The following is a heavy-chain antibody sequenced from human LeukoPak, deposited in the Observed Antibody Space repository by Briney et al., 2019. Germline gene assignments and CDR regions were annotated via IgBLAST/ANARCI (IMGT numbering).Heavy chain of an antibody. CDR2: VSSSGGST. J-gene: IGHJ4*02. CDR3: AKARDYGDSDLDY. V-gene: IGHV3-23*01. CDR1: GLTFSSYA. Sequence: GGSLRLSCAASGLTFSSYAMSRVRQAPGKGLEWVSAVSSSGGSTYYADSVKGRFTISRDNSKNTLFLQMNSLRAEDTAVYYCAKARDYGDSDLDYWGQGTLVTVSS. D-gene: IGHD4-17*01.